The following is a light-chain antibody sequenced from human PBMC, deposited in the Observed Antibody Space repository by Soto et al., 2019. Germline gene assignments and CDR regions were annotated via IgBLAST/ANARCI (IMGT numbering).Light chain of an antibody. V-gene: IGKV3-11*01. J-gene: IGKJ4*01. CDR3: QQYGSSPRPT. CDR1: QSVSSY. Sequence: EIVLTQSPATLSLSPGERATLSCRASQSVSSYLAWYQQKPGQAPRLLIYDASNRATGIPARFSGSGSGTDFTLTISSLEPEDFAVYYCQQYGSSPRPTFGGGTKVDIK. CDR2: DAS.